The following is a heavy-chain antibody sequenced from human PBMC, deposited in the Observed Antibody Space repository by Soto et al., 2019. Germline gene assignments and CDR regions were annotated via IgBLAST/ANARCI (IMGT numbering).Heavy chain of an antibody. CDR1: DASVSKYY. V-gene: IGHV4-59*02. Sequence: PSETLSLTCSVSDASVSKYYWSWIRQPPGKGLEWIGYISHTGYTSYNPSLERRLTISMDKSKNQLSLNLNSVTTADTAVYYCARGQVLFAYWGQGTAVTVSS. J-gene: IGHJ4*02. CDR2: ISHTGYT. CDR3: ARGQVLFAY. D-gene: IGHD3-10*02.